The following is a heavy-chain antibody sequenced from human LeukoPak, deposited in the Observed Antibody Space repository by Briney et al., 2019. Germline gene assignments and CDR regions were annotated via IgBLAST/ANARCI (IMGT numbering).Heavy chain of an antibody. CDR3: AKAGEGGIVDY. D-gene: IGHD3-16*01. CDR2: ISYDGSNK. V-gene: IGHV3-30*18. Sequence: PGGSLRLSCAASGFTFSSYGMHWVRQAPGKGLEWVAVISYDGSNKYCADSVKGRFTISRDNSKNTLYLQMNSLRAEDTAVYYCAKAGEGGIVDYWGQGTLVTVSS. J-gene: IGHJ4*02. CDR1: GFTFSSYG.